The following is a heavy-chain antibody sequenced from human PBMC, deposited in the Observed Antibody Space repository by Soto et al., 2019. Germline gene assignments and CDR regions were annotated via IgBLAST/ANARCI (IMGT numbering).Heavy chain of an antibody. CDR3: ARVKYYDILTSDY. CDR1: GGTFSSYA. CDR2: IIPIFGTA. J-gene: IGHJ4*02. D-gene: IGHD3-9*01. V-gene: IGHV1-69*13. Sequence: SVKVSCKASGGTFSSYAISWVRQAPGQGLEWMGGIIPIFGTANYAQKFQGRVTITADESTSTAYMELSSLRSEDTAVYYCARVKYYDILTSDYWGQGTLVTVSS.